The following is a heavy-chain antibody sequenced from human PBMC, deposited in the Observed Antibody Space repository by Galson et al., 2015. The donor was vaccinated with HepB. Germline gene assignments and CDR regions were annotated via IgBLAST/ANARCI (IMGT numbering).Heavy chain of an antibody. J-gene: IGHJ6*02. Sequence: ETLSLTCAVSGYSISSGYYWGWIRQPPGKGLEWIGSIYHSGSTYYNPSLKSRVTISVDTSKNQFSLKLSSVTAADTAVYYCARDEMVRGVLHYYGMDVWGQGTTVTVSS. D-gene: IGHD3-10*01. CDR2: IYHSGST. V-gene: IGHV4-38-2*02. CDR1: GYSISSGYY. CDR3: ARDEMVRGVLHYYGMDV.